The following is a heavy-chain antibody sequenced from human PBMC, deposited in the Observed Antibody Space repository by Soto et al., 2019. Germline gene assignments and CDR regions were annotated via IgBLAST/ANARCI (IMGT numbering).Heavy chain of an antibody. J-gene: IGHJ5*02. Sequence: PGGSLILSCAASGFPFSNYDMHWVRQATGKGLEWVSTISTTGDTYYPGSVKGRFTISRENAKNSLDLQMNSLRVGDTAVYYCARGDGGGNYYVLDPWGQGTLVTVSS. CDR3: ARGDGGGNYYVLDP. CDR1: GFPFSNYD. D-gene: IGHD1-26*01. V-gene: IGHV3-13*01. CDR2: ISTTGDT.